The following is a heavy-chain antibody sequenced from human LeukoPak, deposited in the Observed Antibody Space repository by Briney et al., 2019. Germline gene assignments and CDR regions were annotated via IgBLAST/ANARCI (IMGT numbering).Heavy chain of an antibody. CDR1: GFTFSSYA. Sequence: SGGSLRLSCAASGFTFSSYAMSWVRQAPGKGLEWVSAISGSGGSTYYADSVKGRFTISRDNAKNSLYLQMNSLRAEDTAVYYCARDREVGFYDSSGYRDAFDVWGQGTVVTVSS. CDR3: ARDREVGFYDSSGYRDAFDV. J-gene: IGHJ3*01. V-gene: IGHV3-23*01. D-gene: IGHD3-22*01. CDR2: ISGSGGST.